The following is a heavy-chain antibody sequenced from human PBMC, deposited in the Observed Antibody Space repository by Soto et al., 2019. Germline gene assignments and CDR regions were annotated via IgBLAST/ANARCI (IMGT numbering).Heavy chain of an antibody. CDR3: ARDPRAVVDSVDCYYGMDV. J-gene: IGHJ6*02. V-gene: IGHV1-69*01. Sequence: QVQLVQSGAEVKKPGSSVKVSCKASGGTFSSYAISWVRQAPGQGLEWMGGIIPIFGTANYAQKFQGRVTITADQSTSTAYMELSSLRSEDTAASYCARDPRAVVDSVDCYYGMDVWGQGTTVTVSS. D-gene: IGHD6-19*01. CDR2: IIPIFGTA. CDR1: GGTFSSYA.